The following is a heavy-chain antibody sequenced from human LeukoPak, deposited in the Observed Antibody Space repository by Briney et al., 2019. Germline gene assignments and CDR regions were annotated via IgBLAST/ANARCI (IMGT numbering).Heavy chain of an antibody. CDR3: ARDSPINTYYYGSGSYYLI. V-gene: IGHV3-53*01. CDR2: IYSGGST. Sequence: PGGSLRLSCAASGFTVSSNYMSWVRQAPGKGLEWVSVIYSGGSTYYADSVKGRFTISRDNSKNTLYLQMNSLRAEDTDVYYCARDSPINTYYYGSGSYYLIWGQGTLVTVSS. D-gene: IGHD3-10*01. CDR1: GFTVSSNY. J-gene: IGHJ4*02.